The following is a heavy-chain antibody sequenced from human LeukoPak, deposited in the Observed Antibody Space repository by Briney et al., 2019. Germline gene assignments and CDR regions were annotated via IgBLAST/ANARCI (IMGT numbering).Heavy chain of an antibody. Sequence: PSQTLSLTCTVSGGSISSGSYYWSWIRRPAGKGLEWIGRIYTSGSTNYNPSLKSRVTISVDKSKNQFSLKLSSVTAADTAVYYCALKTVAGTFDIWGQGTMVTVSS. CDR3: ALKTVAGTFDI. CDR1: GGSISSGSYY. J-gene: IGHJ3*02. D-gene: IGHD6-19*01. V-gene: IGHV4-61*02. CDR2: IYTSGST.